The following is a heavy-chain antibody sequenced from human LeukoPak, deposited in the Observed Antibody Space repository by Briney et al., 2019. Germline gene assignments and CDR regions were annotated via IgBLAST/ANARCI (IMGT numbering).Heavy chain of an antibody. CDR3: TTVTMVRDYDY. CDR2: IKKKGDGGTT. J-gene: IGHJ4*02. Sequence: GGSLRLSCAASGFSFSDAWMSWVRQIPGKGLEWVGRIKKKGDGGTTDYAAPVKGRFTISRDDSKDMLYLEMNNLKIEDTAVYYCTTVTMVRDYDYWGQGTLVTVSS. D-gene: IGHD3-10*01. CDR1: GFSFSDAW. V-gene: IGHV3-15*01.